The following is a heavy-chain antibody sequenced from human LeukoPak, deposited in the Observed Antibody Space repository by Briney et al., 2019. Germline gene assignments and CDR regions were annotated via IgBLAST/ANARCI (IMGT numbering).Heavy chain of an antibody. CDR2: IYYSGST. Sequence: SETLSLTCTVSGGSVSTTINYWAWIRQPPGKGLEWIGTIYYSGSTYYNPSLKSRLTISVDTSKNQFSLKLSSVTAADTAVYYCARALDEQWLDYWGQGTLVTVSS. CDR1: GGSVSTTINY. D-gene: IGHD6-19*01. CDR3: ARALDEQWLDY. V-gene: IGHV4-39*07. J-gene: IGHJ4*02.